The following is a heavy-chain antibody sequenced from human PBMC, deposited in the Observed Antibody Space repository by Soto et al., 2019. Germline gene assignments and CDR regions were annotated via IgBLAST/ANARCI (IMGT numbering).Heavy chain of an antibody. V-gene: IGHV1-2*02. J-gene: IGHJ4*02. D-gene: IGHD3-10*01. CDR1: GYTFTHFY. Sequence: QVQLVQSGAEVKKPGASVSVSCKASGYTFTHFYIHWVRRAPGQGLEWMGLINPKTGDTNYAQKFRDSVSMTRDTSTDTVNMNLSSLRSDDTAVYYCARVPGHKNSRGDYWGQGTPVTVAS. CDR2: INPKTGDT. CDR3: ARVPGHKNSRGDY.